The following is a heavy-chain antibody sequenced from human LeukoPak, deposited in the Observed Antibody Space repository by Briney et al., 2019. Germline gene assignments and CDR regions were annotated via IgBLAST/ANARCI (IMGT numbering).Heavy chain of an antibody. CDR3: ARGGVAGTPGGENYYYYYGMDV. CDR1: GFTFSSYA. D-gene: IGHD6-19*01. J-gene: IGHJ6*02. V-gene: IGHV3-23*01. Sequence: GGSLRLSCEASGFTFSSYAMTWVRQAPGKGLEWVAPISGSGGSTYYADSVKGRFTISRDNAKNSLYLQMNSLRAEDTAVYYCARGGVAGTPGGENYYYYYGMDVWGQGTTVTVPS. CDR2: ISGSGGST.